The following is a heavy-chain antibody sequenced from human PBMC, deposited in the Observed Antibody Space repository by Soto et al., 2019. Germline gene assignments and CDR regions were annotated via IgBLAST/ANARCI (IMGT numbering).Heavy chain of an antibody. Sequence: GGSLRLSCAASGFRFSSYWMIWVRQAPGKGLEWVANIKQDGSEKDYVGSVKGRFTISRDNADNSLYLQMNSLRAEDTAVYYCAREGSRTFDSWGQGTKVTVSS. D-gene: IGHD3-10*01. CDR1: GFRFSSYW. J-gene: IGHJ3*02. CDR3: AREGSRTFDS. V-gene: IGHV3-7*01. CDR2: IKQDGSEK.